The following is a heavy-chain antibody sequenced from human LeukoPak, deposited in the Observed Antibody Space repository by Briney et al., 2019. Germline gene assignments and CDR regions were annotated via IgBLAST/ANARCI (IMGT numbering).Heavy chain of an antibody. Sequence: SETLSLTCTVSGGSISSYYWSWIRQPPGKGLEWIGYIYYSGSTNYNPSLKSRVTISVDTSKNQFSLKLSSVTAADTAVYYCARAGVKEMATIYFDYWGQGTLVTVSS. D-gene: IGHD5-24*01. CDR2: IYYSGST. V-gene: IGHV4-59*12. CDR3: ARAGVKEMATIYFDY. J-gene: IGHJ4*02. CDR1: GGSISSYY.